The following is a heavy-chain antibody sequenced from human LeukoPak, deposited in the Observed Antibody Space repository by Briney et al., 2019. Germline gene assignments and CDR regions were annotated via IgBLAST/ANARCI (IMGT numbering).Heavy chain of an antibody. CDR2: INPSGGST. Sequence: ASVKVSCKASGYTFTSYYMHWVRQAPGQGLEWMGIINPSGGSTSYAQKFQGRVTMTRDTSTSTVYMEPSSLRSEDTAVYYCARVSGSHWFDPWGQGTLVTVSS. J-gene: IGHJ5*02. D-gene: IGHD3-22*01. CDR1: GYTFTSYY. CDR3: ARVSGSHWFDP. V-gene: IGHV1-46*01.